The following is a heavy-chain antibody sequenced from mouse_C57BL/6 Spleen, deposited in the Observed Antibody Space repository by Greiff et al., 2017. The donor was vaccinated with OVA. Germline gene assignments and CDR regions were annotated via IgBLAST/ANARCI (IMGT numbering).Heavy chain of an antibody. J-gene: IGHJ3*01. V-gene: IGHV1-62-2*01. Sequence: QVQLKESGAELVKPGASVKLSCKASGYTFTEYTIHWVKQRSGQGLEWIGWFYPGSGSIKYNEKFKDKATLTADKSSSTVYMELSRLTSEDSAVYFCARQEIYYGNYGNWFAYWGQGTLVTVSA. CDR2: FYPGSGSI. CDR3: ARQEIYYGNYGNWFAY. CDR1: GYTFTEYT. D-gene: IGHD2-1*01.